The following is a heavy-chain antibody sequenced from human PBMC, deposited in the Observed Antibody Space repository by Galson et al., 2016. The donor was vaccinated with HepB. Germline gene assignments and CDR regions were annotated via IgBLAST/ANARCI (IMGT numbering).Heavy chain of an antibody. Sequence: SLRLSCAASGFTVGSSYMNWVRQAPGKGLEWVSLIYAGGSRYYAESVKGRFTISRDSSVNTLYLQLTSMRDEDTAVYYCSRESAAAWGYYDRWGQGTLVTVSS. CDR3: SRESAAAWGYYDR. CDR1: GFTVGSSY. J-gene: IGHJ4*02. CDR2: IYAGGSR. V-gene: IGHV3-66*01. D-gene: IGHD3-22*01.